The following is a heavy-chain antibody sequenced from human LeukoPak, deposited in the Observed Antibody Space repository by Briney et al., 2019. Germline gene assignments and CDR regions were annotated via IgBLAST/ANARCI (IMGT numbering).Heavy chain of an antibody. D-gene: IGHD3-3*01. V-gene: IGHV4-59*01. CDR3: AREGVLEWLLSPYYYYYYMDV. J-gene: IGHJ6*03. CDR1: GGSISSYY. Sequence: SETLSLTCTVSGGSISSYYWSWIRQPPGKGLEWIGYIYYSGSTNYNPSLKSRVTISVDTSKNQFSLKLSSVTAADTAVYYCAREGVLEWLLSPYYYYYYMDVWGKGTTVTVSS. CDR2: IYYSGST.